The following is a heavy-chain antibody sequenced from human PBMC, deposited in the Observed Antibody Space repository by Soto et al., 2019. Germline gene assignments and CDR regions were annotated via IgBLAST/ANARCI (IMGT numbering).Heavy chain of an antibody. CDR2: MNPNRGDT. CDR3: ARELRGSGSFGL. D-gene: IGHD1-26*01. J-gene: IGHJ3*01. Sequence: ASVKVSCKASGYTFANYDINWVRQAPGQGLEWMGWMNPNRGDTGYAQKFQGRVTMTRDISINTAYMDLTSLTYEDTAIYYCARELRGSGSFGLWGQGTMVTV. CDR1: GYTFANYD. V-gene: IGHV1-8*01.